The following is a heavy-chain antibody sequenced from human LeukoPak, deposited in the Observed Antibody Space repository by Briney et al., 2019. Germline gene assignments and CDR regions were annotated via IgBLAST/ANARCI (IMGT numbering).Heavy chain of an antibody. J-gene: IGHJ4*02. D-gene: IGHD6-13*01. V-gene: IGHV3-11*01. Sequence: PGGSLRLSCAASGFTFSDYYMSWIRKAPGKGLEWVSYISSSGSTIYYADSVKGRFTISRDNAKNSLYLQMNSLRAEDTAVYYCASTTGDSSSWFSGYQSDYWGQGTLVTVSS. CDR2: ISSSGSTI. CDR3: ASTTGDSSSWFSGYQSDY. CDR1: GFTFSDYY.